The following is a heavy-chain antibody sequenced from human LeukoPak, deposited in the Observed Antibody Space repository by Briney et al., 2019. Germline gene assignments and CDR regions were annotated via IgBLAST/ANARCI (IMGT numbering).Heavy chain of an antibody. CDR3: AREPKEQPNFIQGYAFDI. CDR1: GYSISSGYY. D-gene: IGHD6-13*01. V-gene: IGHV4-38-2*02. Sequence: SETLSLTCSVSGYSISSGYYWGWIRQPQGKGLEWIGSIYHSGSTYYNPSLKSRVTISVDTSKNQFSLKLSSVTAADTAVYYCAREPKEQPNFIQGYAFDIWGLGTMVTVSS. CDR2: IYHSGST. J-gene: IGHJ3*02.